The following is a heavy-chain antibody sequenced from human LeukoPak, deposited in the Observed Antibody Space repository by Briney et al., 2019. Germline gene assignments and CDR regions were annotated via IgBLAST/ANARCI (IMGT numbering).Heavy chain of an antibody. J-gene: IGHJ5*02. D-gene: IGHD3-10*01. CDR3: ARGRGYYGSGRTKNWFDP. CDR1: GDSISIYY. Sequence: SETLSLTCSVSGDSISIYYWSWIRQPPGKGLEWIGEINHSGSTNYNPSLKSRVTISVDTSKNQFPLKLSSVTAADTAVYYCARGRGYYGSGRTKNWFDPWGQGTLVTVSS. CDR2: INHSGST. V-gene: IGHV4-34*01.